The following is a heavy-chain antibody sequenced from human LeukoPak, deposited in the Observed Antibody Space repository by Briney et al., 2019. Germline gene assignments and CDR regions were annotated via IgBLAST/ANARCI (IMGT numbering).Heavy chain of an antibody. V-gene: IGHV3-23*01. CDR3: ARLSQQTFDI. Sequence: GGSLRLSCAASGFTFSSYDMTWVRQAPGKGLEWVSGISGSGGSTYYADSVKGRFTISRDNSKNTLYLQMNSLRAEDTAVYYCARLSQQTFDIWGQGTLVTVSS. J-gene: IGHJ3*02. CDR2: ISGSGGST. CDR1: GFTFSSYD.